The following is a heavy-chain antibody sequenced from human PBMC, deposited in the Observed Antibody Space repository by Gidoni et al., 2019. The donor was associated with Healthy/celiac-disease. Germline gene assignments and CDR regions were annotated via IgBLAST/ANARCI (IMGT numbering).Heavy chain of an antibody. Sequence: EVHLLESGGGLVQPGGSLRLSCAASGFTFSSYAMSWVRQAPGKGLEWVSAISGSGGSTYYADSVKGRFTISRDNSKNTLYLQMNSLRAEDTAVYYCAKDLGYDHYFDYWGQGTLVTVSS. V-gene: IGHV3-23*01. J-gene: IGHJ4*02. CDR2: ISGSGGST. CDR1: GFTFSSYA. CDR3: AKDLGYDHYFDY. D-gene: IGHD2-2*01.